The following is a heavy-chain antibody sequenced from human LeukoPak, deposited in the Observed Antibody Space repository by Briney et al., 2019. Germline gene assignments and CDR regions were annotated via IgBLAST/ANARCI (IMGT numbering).Heavy chain of an antibody. CDR1: GFTLSIYW. V-gene: IGHV3-7*01. CDR2: IKQDGSEI. D-gene: IGHD2-2*01. Sequence: GGALRLSCAASGFTLSIYWMSWVGQAPGKGLDWVDKIKQDGSEIYYVDSVKGRFTSSRDNAKHSLYLEMNGRRGQGQAVYCCARGGSVVVPVAMHWFDPWGQGTLVTVSS. CDR3: ARGGSVVVPVAMHWFDP. J-gene: IGHJ5*02.